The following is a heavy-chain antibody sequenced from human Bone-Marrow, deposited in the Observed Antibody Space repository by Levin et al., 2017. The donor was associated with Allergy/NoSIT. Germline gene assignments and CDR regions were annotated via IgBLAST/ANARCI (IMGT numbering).Heavy chain of an antibody. CDR3: AKGNTRWYGGDHFDS. CDR1: GFTFSSHA. J-gene: IGHJ4*02. Sequence: PGGSLRLSCAASGFTFSSHAMNWVRQAHGKGLEWVSAISGGGPYTYYADSVKGRFTISRDNSKNTLYLQISGLGAEDTAVYYCAKGNTRWYGGDHFDSWGPGTLVTVSS. D-gene: IGHD6-13*01. V-gene: IGHV3-23*01. CDR2: ISGGGPYT.